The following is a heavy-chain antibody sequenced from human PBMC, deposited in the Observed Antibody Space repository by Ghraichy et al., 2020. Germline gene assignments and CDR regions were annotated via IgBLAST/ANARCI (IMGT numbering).Heavy chain of an antibody. D-gene: IGHD1-26*01. V-gene: IGHV3-30*02. J-gene: IGHJ4*02. CDR1: GFTFSSYS. CDR2: IRYDGSDK. CDR3: AKDGGSYSLDDY. Sequence: GGSLRLSCAASGFTFSSYSMHWVRQAPGRGLEWVAFIRYDGSDKFYVNSVKGRFTISRDNSKNTLYLQMNSLIVEDTAVYYCAKDGGSYSLDDYWGQGTLVTVSS.